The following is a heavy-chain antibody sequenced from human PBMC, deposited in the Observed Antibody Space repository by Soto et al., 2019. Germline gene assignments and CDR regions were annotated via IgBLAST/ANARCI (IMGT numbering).Heavy chain of an antibody. CDR2: IKQDGSEK. CDR1: GFTFSSYW. Sequence: PGGSLRLSCAASGFTFSSYWMSWVRQAPGKGLEWVANIKQDGSEKYYVDSVKGRFTISRDNAKNSLYLQMNSLRAEDTAVYYCARARSVYSGYDLNYFDYWGQGTLVTVSS. V-gene: IGHV3-7*04. D-gene: IGHD5-12*01. J-gene: IGHJ4*02. CDR3: ARARSVYSGYDLNYFDY.